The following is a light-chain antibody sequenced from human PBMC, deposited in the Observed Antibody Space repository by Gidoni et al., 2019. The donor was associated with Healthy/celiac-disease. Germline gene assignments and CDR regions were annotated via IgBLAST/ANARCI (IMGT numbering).Light chain of an antibody. J-gene: IGKJ3*01. V-gene: IGKV1-33*01. CDR2: DAS. Sequence: DVQMTQSPSSLSASVGDRVTITCQASQDISNYLNWYQQNPGKATKLLIYDASNLETGVPSRFSGSGSGTDFTFTISSLQPEDIATYYCQQYDNLPFTFGPGTKVDIK. CDR1: QDISNY. CDR3: QQYDNLPFT.